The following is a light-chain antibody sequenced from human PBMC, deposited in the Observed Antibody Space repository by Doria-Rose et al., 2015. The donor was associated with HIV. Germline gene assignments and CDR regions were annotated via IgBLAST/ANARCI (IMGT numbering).Light chain of an antibody. J-gene: IGKJ5*01. CDR3: QQYGTSRGT. V-gene: IGKV3-20*01. Sequence: EIVMTQSPGTLSLSPGERATLSCMASQRGKSSYLAWYQQKPGQAPRLLISDASTRATGIPDRFSGSGSGTDFTLTISRLEPEDVAVYYCQQYGTSRGTFGQGTRLEIK. CDR2: DAS. CDR1: QRGKSSY.